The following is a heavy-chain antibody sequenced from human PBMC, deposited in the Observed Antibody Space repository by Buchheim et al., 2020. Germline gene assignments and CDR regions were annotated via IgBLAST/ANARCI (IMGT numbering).Heavy chain of an antibody. CDR1: GGTFSDFG. J-gene: IGHJ1*01. Sequence: QVQLEQSGAEVKEPGSSVKVSCKASGGTFSDFGIYWVRQARGQGLEWMGGTIPVFHRPTSAQKFQGRVTLSADEPTKTGFMELSSLRSDDTAVYFCATSESVLGQLYFQQWGQGTL. V-gene: IGHV1-69*12. CDR2: TIPVFHRP. CDR3: ATSESVLGQLYFQQ. D-gene: IGHD5/OR15-5a*01.